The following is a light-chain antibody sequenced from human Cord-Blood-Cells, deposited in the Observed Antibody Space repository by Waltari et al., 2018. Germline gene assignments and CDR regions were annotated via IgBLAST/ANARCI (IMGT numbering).Light chain of an antibody. Sequence: DVQLTLSPSFRSASVGDRVTITCRASQSISSYLAWYQQKPGQAPRLLIYAASTLKSGVPSRFSGSGSGTEFTLTISSLQPEDFAIYYFQQLNSYRSTFGPGTKVDIK. CDR3: QQLNSYRST. CDR2: AAS. J-gene: IGKJ3*01. V-gene: IGKV1-9*01. CDR1: QSISSY.